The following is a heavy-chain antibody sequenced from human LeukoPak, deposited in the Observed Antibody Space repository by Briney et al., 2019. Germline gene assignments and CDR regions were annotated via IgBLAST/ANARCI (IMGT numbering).Heavy chain of an antibody. CDR3: ERDRSTVTTPWAEGMDV. Sequence: SETLSLTCTVPGGSISSYYWSWIPQTPGKGLEWIGYIYYSGSTNYNPSLKSRVTISVDTSKNQFSLKLSSVTAADTAVYYCERDRSTVTTPWAEGMDVWGQGTTVTVSS. CDR1: GGSISSYY. D-gene: IGHD4-17*01. V-gene: IGHV4-59*01. CDR2: IYYSGST. J-gene: IGHJ6*02.